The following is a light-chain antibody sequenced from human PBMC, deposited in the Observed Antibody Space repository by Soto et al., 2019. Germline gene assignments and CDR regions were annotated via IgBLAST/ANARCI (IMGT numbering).Light chain of an antibody. J-gene: IGKJ5*01. CDR1: QNLNHN. Sequence: VFTPSPCTLTLTPGEPTPLSCRHIQNLNHNYFAWYQQKPGQGPRLLIYGISTRATGIPARFSGSGSGTEFTLTISSLQSEDFAVYYCQQYNNWPPISSGQGARLAI. V-gene: IGKV3-15*01. CDR3: QQYNNWPPIS. CDR2: GIS.